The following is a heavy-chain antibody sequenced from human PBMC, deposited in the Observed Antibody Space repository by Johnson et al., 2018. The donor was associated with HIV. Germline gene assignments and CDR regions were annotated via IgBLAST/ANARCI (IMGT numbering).Heavy chain of an antibody. CDR1: GFTFSSYS. Sequence: QVQLVESGGGVVQPGRSLRLSCAASGFTFSSYSVHWVRQAPGKGLEWVAVISFDGYNKYYADSVKGRFTISRDSSENSLYLQMNSLRAEDTAVYYCAKDIASGYTNGGTLDIWGQGTMVTVSS. V-gene: IGHV3-30-3*01. CDR3: AKDIASGYTNGGTLDI. CDR2: ISFDGYNK. J-gene: IGHJ3*02. D-gene: IGHD6-19*01.